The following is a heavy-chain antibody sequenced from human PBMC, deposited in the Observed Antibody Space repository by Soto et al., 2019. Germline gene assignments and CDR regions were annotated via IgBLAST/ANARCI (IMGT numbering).Heavy chain of an antibody. CDR2: ISYSGST. Sequence: QVQLQESGPGLVKPSETLSLTCNVSSDSISSYYWSWIRQPPGKRLEWIGYISYSGSTDYNPSLKSRVTISGDTSKNQFSLKVSSVTAADTAVYYCARGTSWQLPFDYWGQGTLVTVSS. CDR1: SDSISSYY. D-gene: IGHD6-13*01. CDR3: ARGTSWQLPFDY. J-gene: IGHJ4*02. V-gene: IGHV4-59*01.